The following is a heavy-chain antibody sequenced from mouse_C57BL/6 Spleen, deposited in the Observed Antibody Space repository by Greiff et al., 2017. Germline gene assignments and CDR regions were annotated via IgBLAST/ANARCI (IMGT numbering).Heavy chain of an antibody. CDR1: GYTFTSYD. D-gene: IGHD5-5*01. CDR2: IYPRDGST. CDR3: ARDYQDWYFDV. J-gene: IGHJ1*03. Sequence: VQLVESGPELVKPGASVKLSCKASGYTFTSYDINWVKQRPGQGLEWIGWIYPRDGSTKYNEKFKGKATLTVDTSSSTAYMELHSLTSEDSAVYFCARDYQDWYFDVWGTGTTVTVSS. V-gene: IGHV1-85*01.